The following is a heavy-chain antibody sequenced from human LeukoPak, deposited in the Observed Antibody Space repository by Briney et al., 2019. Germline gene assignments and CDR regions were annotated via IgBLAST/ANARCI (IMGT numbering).Heavy chain of an antibody. CDR3: AREATWGQWYFDH. D-gene: IGHD6-19*01. V-gene: IGHV3-30*03. CDR1: GITFSSHG. CDR2: IAAEGGVN. J-gene: IGHJ4*02. Sequence: SGGSLRLSCVASGITFSSHGMEWVRQAPGKGLEWVAVIAAEGGVNHYADSVKGRFTLSRDNSKNTLYLQMNSPSVEDTAVYYCAREATWGQWYFDHSGQGTPVTVSS.